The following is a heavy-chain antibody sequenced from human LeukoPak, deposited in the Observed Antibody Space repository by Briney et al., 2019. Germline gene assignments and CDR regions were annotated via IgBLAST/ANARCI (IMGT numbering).Heavy chain of an antibody. D-gene: IGHD4-17*01. Sequence: GGSLRLSCAASGFTFSSYAMHWVRQAPGKGLEYVSAISSNGGSTYYANSVKGRFTISRDNSKNTLYLQMGSLRAEDMAVYYCARVLDYGDLLPVDAFDIWGQGTMVTVSS. CDR3: ARVLDYGDLLPVDAFDI. CDR2: ISSNGGST. CDR1: GFTFSSYA. V-gene: IGHV3-64*01. J-gene: IGHJ3*02.